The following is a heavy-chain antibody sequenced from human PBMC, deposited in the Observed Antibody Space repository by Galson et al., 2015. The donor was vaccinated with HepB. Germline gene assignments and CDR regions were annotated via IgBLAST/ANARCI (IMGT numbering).Heavy chain of an antibody. CDR2: IYSGGST. D-gene: IGHD3-10*01. CDR3: ARDHYGSGSYWFDY. V-gene: IGHV3-66*01. J-gene: IGHJ4*02. Sequence: SLRLSCAASGFTVSSNYMSWVRQAPGKGLEWVSVIYSGGSTYYADFVKGRFTISRDNSKNTPYLQMNSLRAEDTAVYYCARDHYGSGSYWFDYWGQGTLVTVSS. CDR1: GFTVSSNY.